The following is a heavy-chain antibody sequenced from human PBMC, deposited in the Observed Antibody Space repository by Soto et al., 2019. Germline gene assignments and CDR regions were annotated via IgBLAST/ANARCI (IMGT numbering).Heavy chain of an antibody. CDR1: GYSFTSYW. D-gene: IGHD2-21*02. Sequence: GESLKISCKGSGYSFTSYWIGWVRQMPGKGLEWMGIIYPGDSDTRYSPSFQGQVTISADKSISTAYLQWSSLKASDTAMYYCARAYCGGDCSEGEFDYWGQGTLVTVSS. CDR3: ARAYCGGDCSEGEFDY. J-gene: IGHJ4*02. V-gene: IGHV5-51*01. CDR2: IYPGDSDT.